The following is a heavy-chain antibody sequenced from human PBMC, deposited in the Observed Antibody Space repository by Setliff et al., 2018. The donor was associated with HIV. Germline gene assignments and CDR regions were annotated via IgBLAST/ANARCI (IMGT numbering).Heavy chain of an antibody. CDR2: INAGNGNT. J-gene: IGHJ5*02. V-gene: IGHV1-3*01. CDR3: ARGFSVYSSLDPLLNWFDP. Sequence: ASVKVSCKASGYTFTSYTLHWVRQAPGQRLEWMGWINAGNGNTKFSQKFQGRVAITRDTSASTAYMELSSLRSKDTAVYYCARGFSVYSSLDPLLNWFDPWGQGTPVTVSS. CDR1: GYTFTSYT. D-gene: IGHD6-6*01.